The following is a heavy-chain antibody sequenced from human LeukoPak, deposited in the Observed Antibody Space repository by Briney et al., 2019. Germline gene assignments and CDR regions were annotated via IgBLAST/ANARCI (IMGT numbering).Heavy chain of an antibody. J-gene: IGHJ3*02. CDR2: ISSSSNYI. CDR1: GLTFSSYN. V-gene: IGHV3-21*01. CDR3: ARFDI. Sequence: GGSLTLSCAASGLTFSSYNMNWVRQAPGKGLEWVSFISSSSNYIYYTDSVKGRFTISRDNAKNSLFLQMNSLRAEDTAVYYCARFDIWGQGTMVTVSS.